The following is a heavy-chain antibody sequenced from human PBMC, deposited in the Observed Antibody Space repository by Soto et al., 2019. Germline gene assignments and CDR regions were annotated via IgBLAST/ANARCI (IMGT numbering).Heavy chain of an antibody. CDR3: ARGLRYYDFWSGYYRDSDEVYYFDY. CDR1: GGSFSGYY. D-gene: IGHD3-3*01. J-gene: IGHJ4*02. V-gene: IGHV4-34*01. Sequence: QVQLQQWGAGLLKPSETLSLTCAVYGGSFSGYYWSWIRQPPGKGLEWIGEINHSGSTNYNPSLQSRVNISVDTSKNQFSLKLSSVTAADTAVYYCARGLRYYDFWSGYYRDSDEVYYFDYWGQGTLVTVSS. CDR2: INHSGST.